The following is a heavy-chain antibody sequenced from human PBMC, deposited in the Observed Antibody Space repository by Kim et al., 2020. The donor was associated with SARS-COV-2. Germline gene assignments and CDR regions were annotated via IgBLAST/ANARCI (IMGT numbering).Heavy chain of an antibody. CDR1: GFTFSSYG. D-gene: IGHD6-19*01. CDR3: ARDLGCDGIAVAVPDY. Sequence: GGSLRLSCAASGFTFSSYGMHWVRQAPGKGLEWVAVIWYDGSNKYYADSVKGRFTISRDNSKNTLYLQMNSLRAEDTAVYYCARDLGCDGIAVAVPDYWGQGTLVTVSS. CDR2: IWYDGSNK. V-gene: IGHV3-33*01. J-gene: IGHJ4*02.